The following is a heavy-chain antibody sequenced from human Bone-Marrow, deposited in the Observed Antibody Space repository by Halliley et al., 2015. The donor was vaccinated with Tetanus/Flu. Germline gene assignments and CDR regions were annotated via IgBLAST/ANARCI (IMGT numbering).Heavy chain of an antibody. CDR2: IYSGGSP. J-gene: IGHJ6*02. V-gene: IGHV3-53*01. D-gene: IGHD3-16*01. CDR3: ARWGSEGPRVYYYYGMDV. Sequence: IYSGGSPSNPGSVKGRFTISRDNSKNTLYLQMNSLRAEDAAVYYCARWGSEGPRVYYYYGMDVWGQGTTVTVSS.